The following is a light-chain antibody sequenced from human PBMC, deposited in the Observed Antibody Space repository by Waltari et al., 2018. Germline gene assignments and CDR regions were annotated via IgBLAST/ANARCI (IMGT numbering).Light chain of an antibody. CDR1: QSVGGI. CDR3: QQYINYYT. CDR2: GAS. V-gene: IGKV3-15*01. Sequence: EIVMTQSPATLSVSPGEGATLSCRASQSVGGILAWYQQNPGQAPRLLIYGASTRATGIPARFSGSGSGTEFTLTISSLQSEDFAVYYCQQYINYYTFGQGTKLEIK. J-gene: IGKJ2*01.